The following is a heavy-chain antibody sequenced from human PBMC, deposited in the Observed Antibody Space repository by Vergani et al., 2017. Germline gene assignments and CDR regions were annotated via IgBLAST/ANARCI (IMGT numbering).Heavy chain of an antibody. V-gene: IGHV1-69*02. D-gene: IGHD5-24*01. CDR1: GGTFSSYT. Sequence: QVQLVQSGAVVKKPGSLVMVSCKSSGGTFSSYTISWVRHAPGQGLEWMGRIIPILGIANYAQKFQGRVTITADKSTSTAYMELSSLRSEDTAVYYCAGRRDGYIYYAFDIWNQGTMVTVSS. CDR2: IIPILGIA. J-gene: IGHJ3*02. CDR3: AGRRDGYIYYAFDI.